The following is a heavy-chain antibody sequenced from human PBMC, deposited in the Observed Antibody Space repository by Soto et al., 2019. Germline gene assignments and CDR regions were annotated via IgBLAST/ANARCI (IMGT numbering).Heavy chain of an antibody. V-gene: IGHV4-39*01. D-gene: IGHD6-19*01. J-gene: IGHJ6*02. CDR1: GDSISSSSYY. Sequence: QLQVQESGPGLVKPSETLSLTCTVSGDSISSSSYYWGWIRQSPGKGLEWIGSIYYSGSTYYTPSLKSRVTISADTSKNEFSLNLSSVTAADTAVYYCARRGSRSVGVAVDVWGQGTTVTVSS. CDR2: IYYSGST. CDR3: ARRGSRSVGVAVDV.